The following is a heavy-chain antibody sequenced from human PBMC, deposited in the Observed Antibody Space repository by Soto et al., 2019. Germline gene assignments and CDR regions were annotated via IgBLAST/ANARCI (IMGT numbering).Heavy chain of an antibody. D-gene: IGHD1-26*01. Sequence: ASVKFSCKVSGYTLTELSMHWVRQAPGKGLEWMGGFDPEDGETIYAQKFQGRVTMTEDTSTDTAYMELSSLRSEDTAVYYCATGVRRELLEEFFDYWGQGTLVTVSS. CDR2: FDPEDGET. CDR3: ATGVRRELLEEFFDY. CDR1: GYTLTELS. J-gene: IGHJ4*02. V-gene: IGHV1-24*01.